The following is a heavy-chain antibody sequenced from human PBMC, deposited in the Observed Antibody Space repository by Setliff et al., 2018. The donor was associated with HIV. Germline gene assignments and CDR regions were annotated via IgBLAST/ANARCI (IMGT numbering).Heavy chain of an antibody. CDR1: GGSFSGYY. Sequence: SETLPLTCAVYGGSFSGYYWSWIRQPPGKGLEWIREINHSGSTNYNPSLKSRITISVDRSKNLFSLKLISVTAADQDVYYCARVPVPGANWFDPWGLGTLVTVSS. CDR2: INHSGST. J-gene: IGHJ5*02. CDR3: ARVPVPGANWFDP. V-gene: IGHV4-34*01.